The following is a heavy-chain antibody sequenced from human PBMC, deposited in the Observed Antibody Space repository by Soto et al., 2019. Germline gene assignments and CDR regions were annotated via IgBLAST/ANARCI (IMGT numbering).Heavy chain of an antibody. V-gene: IGHV4-39*01. CDR2: IYYSGTT. Sequence: SETLSLTCTVSGASISSPSYYWGWIRQSPGKGLEWIGSIYYSGTTHYNPSLKSRVTLSVDTSKIQFSLNLSSVTAADTAVYYCARLYSSSWYNWFDPWGQGTLVTVSS. CDR3: ARLYSSSWYNWFDP. J-gene: IGHJ5*02. D-gene: IGHD6-13*01. CDR1: GASISSPSYY.